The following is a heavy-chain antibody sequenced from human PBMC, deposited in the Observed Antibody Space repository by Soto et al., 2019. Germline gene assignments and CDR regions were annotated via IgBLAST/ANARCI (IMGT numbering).Heavy chain of an antibody. J-gene: IGHJ4*02. D-gene: IGHD3-22*01. CDR1: GGTFSSYA. CDR3: ASTQPTYYYDSSGYYPFDY. CDR2: ITPIFGTA. V-gene: IGHV1-69*13. Sequence: SVKVSCKASGGTFSSYAISWVRQAPGQGLEWMGGITPIFGTANYAQKFQGRVTITADESTSTAYMELSSLRSEDTAVYYCASTQPTYYYDSSGYYPFDYWGQGTLVTVSS.